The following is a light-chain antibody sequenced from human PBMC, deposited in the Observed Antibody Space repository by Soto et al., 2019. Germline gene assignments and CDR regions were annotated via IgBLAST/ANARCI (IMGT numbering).Light chain of an antibody. CDR1: SSDIGAYNF. Sequence: QSLLTLGAYMAESPVQAVTISCTGTSSDIGAYNFVSWYQHHPGKAPKLMLYDVNIRPSGVSNRFSGSKSGNTASLTISGLQAEDEADYYCTSWTTSTTMIFGGGTKVTVL. CDR2: DVN. J-gene: IGLJ2*01. CDR3: TSWTTSTTMI. V-gene: IGLV2-14*03.